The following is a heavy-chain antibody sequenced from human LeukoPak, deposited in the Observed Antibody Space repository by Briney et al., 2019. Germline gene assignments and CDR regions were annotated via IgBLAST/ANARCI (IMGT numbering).Heavy chain of an antibody. CDR1: GFTFSSYA. CDR3: AREGAYYDILTGYEQKEFDY. Sequence: GGSLRLSCAASGFTFSSYAMHWVRQAPGKGLEWVAVISYDGSNKYYADSVKGRFTISRDNSKNTLYLQMNSLRAEDTAVYYCAREGAYYDILTGYEQKEFDYWGQGTLVTVSS. D-gene: IGHD3-9*01. J-gene: IGHJ4*02. V-gene: IGHV3-30*04. CDR2: ISYDGSNK.